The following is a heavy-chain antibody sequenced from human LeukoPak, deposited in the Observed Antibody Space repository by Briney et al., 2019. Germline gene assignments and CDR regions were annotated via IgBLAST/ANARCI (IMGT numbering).Heavy chain of an antibody. J-gene: IGHJ4*02. CDR1: GGSIRSGGYY. D-gene: IGHD1-14*01. CDR3: ARANRGATHHFDY. CDR2: ISYSGST. Sequence: PSQTLSLTCTVPGGSIRSGGYYWSWIRQHRGKGREWIGYISYSGSTYYTPSLKSRVTIPVATSKNQFSLKLSSVTAADTAVYYCARANRGATHHFDYWGQGTLVTVSS. V-gene: IGHV4-31*03.